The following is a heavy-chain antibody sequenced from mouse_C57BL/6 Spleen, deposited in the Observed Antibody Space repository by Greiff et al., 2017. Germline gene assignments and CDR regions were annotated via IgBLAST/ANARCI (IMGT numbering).Heavy chain of an antibody. V-gene: IGHV1-64*01. J-gene: IGHJ2*01. CDR2: IHPNSGST. D-gene: IGHD1-1*01. Sequence: VQLQQSGAELVKPGASVKLSCKASGYTFTSYWMHWVKQRPGQGLEWIGMIHPNSGSTNYNEKFKSKATLTVDKSSSTAYMALSSLTSEDSAVYYCARTIYYGSSYGDYFDYWGQGTTLTVSS. CDR3: ARTIYYGSSYGDYFDY. CDR1: GYTFTSYW.